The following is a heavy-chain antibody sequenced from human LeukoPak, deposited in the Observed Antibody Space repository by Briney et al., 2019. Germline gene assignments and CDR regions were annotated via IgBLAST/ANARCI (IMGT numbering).Heavy chain of an antibody. CDR1: GYTFSGYY. Sequence: ASVKVSCTASGYTFSGYYMHWVRQAPGQGLEWMGWINSNSGDPNYAQKFQGRVTLTRDTSISTAYMELSRLRSDDTAVYYCAREKRGNSGFDYWGRGTLVTVSS. CDR3: AREKRGNSGFDY. D-gene: IGHD4-23*01. CDR2: INSNSGDP. V-gene: IGHV1-2*02. J-gene: IGHJ4*02.